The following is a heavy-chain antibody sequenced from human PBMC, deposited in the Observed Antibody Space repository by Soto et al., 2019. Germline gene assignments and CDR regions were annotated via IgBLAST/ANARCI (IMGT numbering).Heavy chain of an antibody. V-gene: IGHV2-26*01. CDR3: ARIRGRTLTTVTTWPRPHSIYFDY. Sequence: QVTLKESGPVLVKPTETLTLTCTVSGFSLSNARMGVSWIRQPPGKALEWLAHIFSNDEKSYSTSLKSRLTISKDTSKSQVVLTMTNMDPVDTATYYCARIRGRTLTTVTTWPRPHSIYFDYWGQGTLVTVSS. D-gene: IGHD4-17*01. CDR1: GFSLSNARMG. CDR2: IFSNDEK. J-gene: IGHJ4*02.